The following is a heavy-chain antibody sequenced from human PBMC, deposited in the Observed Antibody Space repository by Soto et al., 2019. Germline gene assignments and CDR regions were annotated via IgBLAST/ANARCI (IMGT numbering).Heavy chain of an antibody. CDR2: ISWNSGSI. CDR3: AKGGGYAKGCGGECNYYRDV. CDR1: GFTFDDYA. Sequence: EVQLVESGGGLVQPGRSLRLSCAASGFTFDDYAMHWVRQAPGKGLEWVSGISWNSGSIGHADSVKGRFTISRDNAKNSLYLLMKSLRAEDTALYYCAKGGGYAKGCGGECNYYRDVWGKGTTVTVSS. V-gene: IGHV3-9*01. J-gene: IGHJ6*03. D-gene: IGHD2-21*01.